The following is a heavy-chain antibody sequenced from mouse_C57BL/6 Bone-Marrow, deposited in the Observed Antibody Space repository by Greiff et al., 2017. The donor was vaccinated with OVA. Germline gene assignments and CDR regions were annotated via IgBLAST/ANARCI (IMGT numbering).Heavy chain of an antibody. CDR2: ISGGGGNT. D-gene: IGHD6-1*01. Sequence: EVQVVESGGGLVKPGGSLKLSCAASGFTFSSYTMSWVRQTPEKRLEWVATISGGGGNTYYPDSVKGRFTISRDNAKNTLYLQMGSVRCEETSLYYCARQGTSAVFFDYGAQGPTLTVSS. J-gene: IGHJ2*01. V-gene: IGHV5-9*01. CDR1: GFTFSSYT. CDR3: ARQGTSAVFFDY.